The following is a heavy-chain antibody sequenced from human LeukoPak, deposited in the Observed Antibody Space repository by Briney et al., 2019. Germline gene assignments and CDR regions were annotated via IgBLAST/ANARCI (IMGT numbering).Heavy chain of an antibody. Sequence: GGSLRLSCAASGFTVSDNYMNWVRQAPGKGLEWVSYISSSGSTIYYADSVKGRFTISRDNAKNSLYLQMNSLRAEDTAVCYCAELGITMIGGVWGKGTTVTISS. J-gene: IGHJ6*04. D-gene: IGHD3-10*02. CDR1: GFTVSDNY. CDR3: AELGITMIGGV. CDR2: ISSSGSTI. V-gene: IGHV3-11*04.